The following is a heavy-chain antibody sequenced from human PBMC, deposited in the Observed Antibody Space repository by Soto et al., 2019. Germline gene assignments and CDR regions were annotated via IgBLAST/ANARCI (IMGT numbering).Heavy chain of an antibody. Sequence: SETLSLTCAVYGGSFSGYYWSWIRQPPGKGLEWIGEINHSGSTNYNPSLKSRVTISVDTSKNQFSLKLSSVTAADTAVYYCARAMIVVVTLVDYWGQGTLVTVSS. V-gene: IGHV4-34*01. J-gene: IGHJ4*02. CDR3: ARAMIVVVTLVDY. CDR1: GGSFSGYY. CDR2: INHSGST. D-gene: IGHD3-22*01.